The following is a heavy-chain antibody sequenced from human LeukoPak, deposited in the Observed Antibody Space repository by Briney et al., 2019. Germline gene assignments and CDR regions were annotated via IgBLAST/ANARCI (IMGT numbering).Heavy chain of an antibody. CDR3: ARGGYCGGDCYFYY. CDR1: GFTFSSYG. CDR2: ISYSETT. D-gene: IGHD2-21*02. J-gene: IGHJ4*02. V-gene: IGHV4-38-2*01. Sequence: GSLRLSCAASGFTFSSYGMHWVRQAPGKGLEWITSISYSETTYYNPSLKSRVTISLDTSKNQFSLKLSSVTAADTAVYYCARGGYCGGDCYFYYWGQGTLVTVSS.